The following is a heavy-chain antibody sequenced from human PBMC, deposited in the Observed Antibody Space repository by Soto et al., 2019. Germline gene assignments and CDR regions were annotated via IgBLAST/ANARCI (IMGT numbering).Heavy chain of an antibody. CDR3: ARVIWSGHLTSDL. J-gene: IGHJ5*02. CDR1: GFTFSSNS. Sequence: EVQVVESGGGLVQPGGSLRLSCAASGFTFSSNSMNWVRQAPGKGLEWISYISSSSSTIYADSVKGRFTISRDNAKNSPYLQMKSLRDEDTALYYCARVIWSGHLTSDLWGQGTLVTVSS. D-gene: IGHD3-3*01. V-gene: IGHV3-48*02. CDR2: ISSSSSTI.